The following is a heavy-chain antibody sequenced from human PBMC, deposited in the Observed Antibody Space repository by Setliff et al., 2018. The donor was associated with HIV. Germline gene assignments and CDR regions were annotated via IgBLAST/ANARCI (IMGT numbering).Heavy chain of an antibody. CDR1: GASISNSNSY. D-gene: IGHD3-16*01. Sequence: SETLSLTCTVYGASISNSNSYWGWIRRPPGKRLEWLGSVYQSGSTSYNPSLSSRLTISVDTSKNQVSLRLSSVTAADTGVYYCARDMMRWLVMVPGATRGYFDAWGQGALVTVSS. CDR3: ARDMMRWLVMVPGATRGYFDA. J-gene: IGHJ4*02. V-gene: IGHV4-39*02. CDR2: VYQSGST.